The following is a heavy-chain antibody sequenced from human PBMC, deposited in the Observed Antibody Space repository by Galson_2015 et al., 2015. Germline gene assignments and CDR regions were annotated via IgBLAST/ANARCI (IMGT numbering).Heavy chain of an antibody. D-gene: IGHD3-3*01. CDR1: GFTFSSYA. V-gene: IGHV3-30-3*01. Sequence: SLRLSCAASGFTFSSYAMHWVRQAPGKGLEWVAVISYDGSNKYYADSVKGRFTISRDNSKNTLYLQMNSLRAEDTAVYYCARDQGDFWRGDYYFDYWGQGTLVTVSP. J-gene: IGHJ4*02. CDR3: ARDQGDFWRGDYYFDY. CDR2: ISYDGSNK.